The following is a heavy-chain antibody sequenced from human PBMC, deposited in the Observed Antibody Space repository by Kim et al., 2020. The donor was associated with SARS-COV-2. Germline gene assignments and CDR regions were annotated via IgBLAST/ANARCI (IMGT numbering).Heavy chain of an antibody. V-gene: IGHV1-2*06. CDR1: GYTFTGYY. J-gene: IGHJ3*02. Sequence: ASVKVSCKASGYTFTGYYMHWVRQAPGQGLEWMGRINPNSGGTNYAQKFQGRVTMTRDTSISTAYMELSRLRSDDTAVYYCARERGLYSSSSFVRGAFDIWGQGTMVTVSS. D-gene: IGHD6-6*01. CDR3: ARERGLYSSSSFVRGAFDI. CDR2: INPNSGGT.